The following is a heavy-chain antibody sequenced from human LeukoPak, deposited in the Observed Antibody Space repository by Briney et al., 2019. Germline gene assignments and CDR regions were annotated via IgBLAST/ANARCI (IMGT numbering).Heavy chain of an antibody. CDR1: GGSISSSSYY. D-gene: IGHD3-9*01. J-gene: IGHJ2*01. V-gene: IGHV4-39*01. Sequence: SETLSLTCTVSGGSISSSSYYWGWIRQPPGKGLEWIGSIYYSGSTYYNPSLKSRVTISVDTSKNQFSLKLSSVTAADTAVYYCARFLKTGYWAHYYYFDLWGRGTLVTVSS. CDR3: ARFLKTGYWAHYYYFDL. CDR2: IYYSGST.